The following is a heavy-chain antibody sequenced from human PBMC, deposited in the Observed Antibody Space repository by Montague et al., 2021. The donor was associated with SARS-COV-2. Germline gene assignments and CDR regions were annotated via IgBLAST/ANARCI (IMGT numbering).Heavy chain of an antibody. CDR1: GDSISSSAYY. J-gene: IGHJ4*03. CDR2: IYYTGSS. Sequence: TLSLTCTVSGDSISSSAYYWSWIRQHPGKGLEWIGYIYYTGSSYYNPTLRSRLTISVDTSKNQFSLKLNSVTAAETAVYYCARGGRAYCSGGSCYVVFDFWGQGTLVTVSS. D-gene: IGHD2-15*01. V-gene: IGHV4-31*03. CDR3: ARGGRAYCSGGSCYVVFDF.